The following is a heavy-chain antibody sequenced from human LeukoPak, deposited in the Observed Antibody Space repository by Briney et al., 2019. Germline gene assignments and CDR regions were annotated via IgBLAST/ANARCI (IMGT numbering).Heavy chain of an antibody. D-gene: IGHD1-20*01. CDR1: GFTFSSYE. J-gene: IGHJ4*02. CDR3: AREGYGYNWNDGYYFDH. Sequence: GGSLRLSCAASGFTFSSYEMTWVRQAPGKGLEWVSYISGSGFAIYYADSVKGRFTISRDNAKNSLCLQMNSLRAEDTAVYYCAREGYGYNWNDGYYFDHWGQGTLVTVSS. CDR2: ISGSGFAI. V-gene: IGHV3-48*03.